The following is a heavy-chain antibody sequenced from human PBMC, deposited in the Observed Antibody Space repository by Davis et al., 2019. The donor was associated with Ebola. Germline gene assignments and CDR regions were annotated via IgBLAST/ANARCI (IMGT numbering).Heavy chain of an antibody. CDR2: IRYDGSNK. CDR1: GFTFSSYA. CDR3: ARDQIYCGGDCYHDAFDI. D-gene: IGHD2-21*01. Sequence: GESLKISCAASGFTFSSYAMHWVRQAPGKGLEWVAFIRYDGSNKYYADSVKGRFTISRDNSKNTLYLQMNSLRAEDTAVYYCARDQIYCGGDCYHDAFDIWGQGTMVTVSS. V-gene: IGHV3-30*02. J-gene: IGHJ3*02.